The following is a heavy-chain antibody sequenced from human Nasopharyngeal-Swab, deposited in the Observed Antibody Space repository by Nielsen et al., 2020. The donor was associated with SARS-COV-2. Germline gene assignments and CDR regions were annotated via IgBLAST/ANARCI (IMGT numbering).Heavy chain of an antibody. CDR1: GFTFSSYA. D-gene: IGHD6-13*01. Sequence: GGSLRLSCAASGFTFSSYAMNWVRQAPGKGLEWVSAITGSGGSTYYADSVKGRFTISRDNSKNTLYLQMNSLRAEDTALYYCAKASRAATGFDYWGQGSLVTVSS. CDR3: AKASRAATGFDY. V-gene: IGHV3-23*01. CDR2: ITGSGGST. J-gene: IGHJ4*02.